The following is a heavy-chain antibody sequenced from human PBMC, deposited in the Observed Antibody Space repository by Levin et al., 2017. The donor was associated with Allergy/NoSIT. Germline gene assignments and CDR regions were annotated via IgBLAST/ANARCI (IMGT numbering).Heavy chain of an antibody. CDR1: GFTFSSYG. CDR3: AKDLDYDILTGPFDY. Sequence: GGSLRLSCAASGFTFSSYGMHWVRQAPGKGLEWVAVISYDGSNKYYADSVKGRFTISRDNSKNTLYLQMNSLRAEDTAVYYCAKDLDYDILTGPFDYWGQGTLVTVSS. CDR2: ISYDGSNK. D-gene: IGHD3-9*01. V-gene: IGHV3-30*18. J-gene: IGHJ4*02.